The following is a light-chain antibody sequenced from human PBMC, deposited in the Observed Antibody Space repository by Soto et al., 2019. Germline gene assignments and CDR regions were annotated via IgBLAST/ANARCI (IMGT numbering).Light chain of an antibody. J-gene: IGKJ3*01. CDR1: QGIRHD. V-gene: IGKV1-17*01. CDR3: LQHNNYPFT. Sequence: DIQMTQSPSSLSASIGDRVTITCRASQGIRHDLGWYQQKPGKAPKRLIYGASSLQSGVPSRFSGSGSGTEFTLTISSLQPEDFATYYCLQHNNYPFTFGPGTTVEIK. CDR2: GAS.